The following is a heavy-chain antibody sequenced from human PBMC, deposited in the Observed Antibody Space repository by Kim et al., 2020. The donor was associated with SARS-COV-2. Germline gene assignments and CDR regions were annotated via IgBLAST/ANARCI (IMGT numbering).Heavy chain of an antibody. CDR1: GFTFSSYG. Sequence: GGSLRLSCAASGFTFSSYGMHWVRQAPGKGLEWVAVIWYDGSNKYYADSVKGRFTISRDNSKNTLYLQMNSLRAEDTAVYYCARDGSSWYLTWYVDYWGQGTLVTVSS. CDR3: ARDGSSWYLTWYVDY. V-gene: IGHV3-33*01. CDR2: IWYDGSNK. D-gene: IGHD6-13*01. J-gene: IGHJ4*02.